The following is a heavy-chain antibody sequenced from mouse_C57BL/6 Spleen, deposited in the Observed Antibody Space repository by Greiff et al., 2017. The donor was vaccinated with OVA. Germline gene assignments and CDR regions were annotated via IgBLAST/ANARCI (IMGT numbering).Heavy chain of an antibody. CDR3: ARADYGYDGFAY. Sequence: QVQLKQPGAELVRPGSSVKLSCKASGYTFTSYWMHWVKQRPIQGLEWIGNIDPSDSATHYNQKFKDKATLTVDKSSSTAYMQLSSLTSEDSAVYYCARADYGYDGFAYWGQGTLVTVSA. V-gene: IGHV1-52*01. D-gene: IGHD2-2*01. CDR1: GYTFTSYW. J-gene: IGHJ3*01. CDR2: IDPSDSAT.